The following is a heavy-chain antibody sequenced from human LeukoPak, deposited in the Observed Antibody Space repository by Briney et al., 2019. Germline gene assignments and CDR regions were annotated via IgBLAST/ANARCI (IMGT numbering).Heavy chain of an antibody. V-gene: IGHV3-23*01. J-gene: IGHJ4*02. CDR1: GFTFSRYS. D-gene: IGHD4-11*01. CDR2: ISGSGGST. CDR3: AKDRRGTVTYFDY. Sequence: SGWSLRLSCAASGFTFSRYSMNWVRQAPGKGLEWVSAISGSGGSTYYADSVKGRFTISRDNSKNTLYLQMNSLRAEDTAVYYCAKDRRGTVTYFDYWGQGTLVTVSS.